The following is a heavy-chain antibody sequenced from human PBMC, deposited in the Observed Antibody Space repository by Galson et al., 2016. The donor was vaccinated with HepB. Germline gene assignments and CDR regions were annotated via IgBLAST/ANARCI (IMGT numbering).Heavy chain of an antibody. J-gene: IGHJ4*02. V-gene: IGHV3-23*01. Sequence: SCAATGFTFSTYVMSWVRQAPGKGLEWVAGIGRAGDGISYAGSVKGRFTISRDNSKNTLFLQMNSLRVEDTAVYYCAKDREDSGDYAFDSWGQGTLVTVSS. CDR3: AKDREDSGDYAFDS. D-gene: IGHD4-17*01. CDR1: GFTFSTYV. CDR2: IGRAGDGI.